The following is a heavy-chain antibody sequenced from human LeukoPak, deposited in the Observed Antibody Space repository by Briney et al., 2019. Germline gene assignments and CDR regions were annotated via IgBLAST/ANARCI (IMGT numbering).Heavy chain of an antibody. CDR3: ARARLHSSSWYYYYYMDV. CDR1: VGTVSSYA. Sequence: GSSVKVSCKASVGTVSSYAISWVRQAPGQGLEWMGGIIPILGTANYAQKFQGRVTITTDESTSTAYMELSSLRSEDTAVYYCARARLHSSSWYYYYYMDVWGKGTTVTVSS. V-gene: IGHV1-69*05. CDR2: IIPILGTA. D-gene: IGHD6-13*01. J-gene: IGHJ6*03.